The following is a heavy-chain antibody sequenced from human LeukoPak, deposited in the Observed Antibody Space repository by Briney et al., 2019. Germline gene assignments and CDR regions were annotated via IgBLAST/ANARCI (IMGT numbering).Heavy chain of an antibody. CDR2: IYYSGST. V-gene: IGHV4-39*01. J-gene: IGHJ5*02. D-gene: IGHD3-3*01. CDR1: GGSISSSSYY. Sequence: SETLSLTCTVSGGSISSSSYYWGWIRQPPGKGLEWIGSIYYSGSTYYNPSLKSRVTISVDTSKNQFSLKLSSVTAADTAVYYCARVIAKNYDFWSGYYTGNWFDPWGQGTLVTVSS. CDR3: ARVIAKNYDFWSGYYTGNWFDP.